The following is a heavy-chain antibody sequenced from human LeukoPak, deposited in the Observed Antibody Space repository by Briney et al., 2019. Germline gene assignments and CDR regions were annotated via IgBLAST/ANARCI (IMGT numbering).Heavy chain of an antibody. J-gene: IGHJ5*02. V-gene: IGHV4-59*01. CDR2: IQNSVTSY. CDR1: GGSISTYY. CDR3: VRRPQLDP. Sequence: SETLSLTCTVSGGSISTYYGSWVRQPPGKGLEWIGYIQNSVTSYTDNPSLQSRVTISVDTSKNQFSLRVTSVTAADTAVYYCVRRPQLDPWGQGTLVTVSS.